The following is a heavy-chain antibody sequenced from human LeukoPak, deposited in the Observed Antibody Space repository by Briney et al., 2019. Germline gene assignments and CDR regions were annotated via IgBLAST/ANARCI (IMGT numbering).Heavy chain of an antibody. D-gene: IGHD3-16*01. CDR3: ARHDWGSLHWYFDL. Sequence: SETLSLTCTVSGGSISSYYWSWIRQPPGKGLEWIGYIYYSGSTNYNPSLRSRVTISVDTSKNQFSLKLSSVTATDTAMYYCARHDWGSLHWYFDLWGRGTLVTVSS. CDR2: IYYSGST. CDR1: GGSISSYY. V-gene: IGHV4-59*08. J-gene: IGHJ2*01.